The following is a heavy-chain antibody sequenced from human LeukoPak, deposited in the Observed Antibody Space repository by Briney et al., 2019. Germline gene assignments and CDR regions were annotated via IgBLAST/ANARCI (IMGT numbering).Heavy chain of an antibody. J-gene: IGHJ4*02. D-gene: IGHD1-1*01. CDR1: GFTVSSSF. Sequence: QSGGSLRLSCAASGFTVSSSFMNWVRQAPGKGLEWVSVIYSGGNTYYAASVKDRFIISRDNSKNTLYLQMNNLRAEDTAGYYCVRDTPTTGTRYFPYWGQGTLVTVSS. V-gene: IGHV3-66*01. CDR2: IYSGGNT. CDR3: VRDTPTTGTRYFPY.